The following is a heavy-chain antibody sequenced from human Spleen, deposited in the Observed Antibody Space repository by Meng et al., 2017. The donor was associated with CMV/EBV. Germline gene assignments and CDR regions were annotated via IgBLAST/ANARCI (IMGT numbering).Heavy chain of an antibody. CDR3: ARSPDLYCSSSSCYTLSGVVYYYGMDV. J-gene: IGHJ6*02. CDR2: ISGSGGET. D-gene: IGHD2-2*02. Sequence: ESLKISCAASGFTFSSYSMNWVRQAPGKGLEWVALISGSGGETYYADSVKGRLTISRDNSKNTVFLQVSSLRVEDTAIYYCARSPDLYCSSSSCYTLSGVVYYYGMDVWGQGTTVTVSS. V-gene: IGHV3-21*04. CDR1: GFTFSSYS.